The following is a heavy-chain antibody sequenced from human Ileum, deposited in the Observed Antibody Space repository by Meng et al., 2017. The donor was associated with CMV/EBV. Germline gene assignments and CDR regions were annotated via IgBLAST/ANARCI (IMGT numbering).Heavy chain of an antibody. V-gene: IGHV3-21*01. CDR1: GFTFRFSE. Sequence: SGFTFRFSETHWVRQAPGKGLEWVSSITSSGSNIYYADSLKGRFTISRDNAKNSLHLQINGLRPEDTAVYYCARKSPSPVASRHFDYWGQGALVTVSS. CDR3: ARKSPSPVASRHFDY. J-gene: IGHJ4*02. CDR2: ITSSGSNI.